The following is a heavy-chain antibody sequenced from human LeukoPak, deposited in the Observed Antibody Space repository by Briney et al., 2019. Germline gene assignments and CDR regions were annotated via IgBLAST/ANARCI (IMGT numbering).Heavy chain of an antibody. V-gene: IGHV1-2*02. J-gene: IGHJ3*02. CDR2: INPNSGGT. D-gene: IGHD5-24*01. CDR3: ARDVGGVATMRLPGAFDI. Sequence: GASVKVSCKASGYTLTGYYMHWVRQAPGQGLEWKGWINPNSGGTNYAQKFQGRVTMTRDTSISTVYMELSSLRSEDTAVYYCARDVGGVATMRLPGAFDIWGQGTMVTVSS. CDR1: GYTLTGYY.